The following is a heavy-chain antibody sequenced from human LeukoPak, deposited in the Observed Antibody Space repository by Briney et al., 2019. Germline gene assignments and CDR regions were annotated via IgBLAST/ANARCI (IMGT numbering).Heavy chain of an antibody. CDR1: GYTFTSYD. V-gene: IGHV1-8*01. CDR3: ASGEGYCSSTSCPLDY. D-gene: IGHD2-2*01. Sequence: ASVKVSCKASGYTFTSYDINWVRQATGQGLEWMGWMNPNSGNTGYAQKFQGRVTMTRNTSISTAYMELSSLRSEDTAVYYCASGEGYCSSTSCPLDYWGQGTLVTVSS. CDR2: MNPNSGNT. J-gene: IGHJ4*02.